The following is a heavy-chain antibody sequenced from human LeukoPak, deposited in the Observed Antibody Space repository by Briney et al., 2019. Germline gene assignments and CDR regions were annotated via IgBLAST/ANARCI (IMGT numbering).Heavy chain of an antibody. V-gene: IGHV3-23*01. CDR2: ISGSVGST. D-gene: IGHD2-21*02. CDR3: AKLAYCGGDCYSGGVFDY. Sequence: GGSLRLSCAASGFTFSRYAMSWVRQAPGKGLEWVSAISGSVGSTYYADSVKGRFTFSRDNSKNTLYLQMNSLRAEDTAVYYCAKLAYCGGDCYSGGVFDYWGQGIPVTVSS. J-gene: IGHJ4*02. CDR1: GFTFSRYA.